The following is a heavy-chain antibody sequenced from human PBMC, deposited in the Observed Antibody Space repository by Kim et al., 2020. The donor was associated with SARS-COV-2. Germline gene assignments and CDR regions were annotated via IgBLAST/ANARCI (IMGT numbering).Heavy chain of an antibody. CDR2: IWLDGSNK. Sequence: GGSLRLSCAASGFTFSRYGMHWVRQAPGKGLEWVAMIWLDGSNKYYTDSLKGRFTISRDNSRNTLYLQMNSLRVEDTAVYYCATELRWDDAFDVWGQGTLVIVSP. CDR1: GFTFSRYG. J-gene: IGHJ3*01. D-gene: IGHD1-1*01. CDR3: ATELRWDDAFDV. V-gene: IGHV3-33*01.